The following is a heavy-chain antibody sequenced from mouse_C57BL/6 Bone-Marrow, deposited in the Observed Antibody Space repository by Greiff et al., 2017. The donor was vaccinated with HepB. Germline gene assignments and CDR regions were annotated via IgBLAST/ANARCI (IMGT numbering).Heavy chain of an antibody. J-gene: IGHJ4*01. Sequence: VKLVESGPGLVQPSQSLSITCTVSGFSLTSYGVHWVRLSPGKGLEWLGVIWSGGSTDYNAAFISRLSISKDNSKSQVFFKMNSLQADDTAIYYCARNPTIVTPYYAMDYWGQGTSVTVSS. CDR1: GFSLTSYG. D-gene: IGHD2-5*01. CDR2: IWSGGST. V-gene: IGHV2-2*01. CDR3: ARNPTIVTPYYAMDY.